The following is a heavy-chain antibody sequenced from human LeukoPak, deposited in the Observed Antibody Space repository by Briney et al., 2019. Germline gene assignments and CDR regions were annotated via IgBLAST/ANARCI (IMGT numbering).Heavy chain of an antibody. Sequence: SETLSLTCAVYGGSFSGYYWSWIRQPPGKGLEWIGEINHSGSTNYNPSLKSRVTISVDTSKNQFSLKLSSVTAADTAVYYCARGGWGSVAAFDIWGQGTMVTVSS. CDR3: ARGGWGSVAAFDI. J-gene: IGHJ3*02. V-gene: IGHV4-34*01. D-gene: IGHD7-27*01. CDR1: GGSFSGYY. CDR2: INHSGST.